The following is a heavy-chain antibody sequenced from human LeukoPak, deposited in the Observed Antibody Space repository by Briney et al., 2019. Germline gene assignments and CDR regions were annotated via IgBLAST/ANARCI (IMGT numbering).Heavy chain of an antibody. CDR1: GGSISSGSYY. V-gene: IGHV4-61*02. CDR2: IYTSGST. D-gene: IGHD3-3*01. J-gene: IGHJ4*02. Sequence: PSETLSLTCTVSGGSISSGSYYWSWIRQPAGKGLEWIGRIYTSGSTNYNPSLKSRVTISVDTSKNQFSLKLSSVTAADTAVYYCARDRGITIFGVVNSFDYWGQGTLVTVSS. CDR3: ARDRGITIFGVVNSFDY.